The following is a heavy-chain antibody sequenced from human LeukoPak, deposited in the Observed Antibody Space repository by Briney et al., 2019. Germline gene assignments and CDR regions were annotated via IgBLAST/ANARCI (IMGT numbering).Heavy chain of an antibody. V-gene: IGHV3-23*01. D-gene: IGHD2-2*02. J-gene: IGHJ4*02. CDR2: ISGSGGST. Sequence: GGSLRLSCAASGFTFSSYAMSWVRQAPGKGLEWVSAISGSGGSTYYADSVKGRFTISRDNSKNTLYLQMNSLRAEDTAVYYCAKDFGGHCSSTSCYTFDYWGQGTLVTVSS. CDR3: AKDFGGHCSSTSCYTFDY. CDR1: GFTFSSYA.